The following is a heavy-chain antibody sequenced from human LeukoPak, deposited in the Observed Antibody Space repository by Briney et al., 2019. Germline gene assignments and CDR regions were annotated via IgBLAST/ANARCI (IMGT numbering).Heavy chain of an antibody. J-gene: IGHJ6*02. D-gene: IGHD6-19*01. CDR2: IYSGGST. Sequence: GGSLRLSCAASGFTVSSNYMSWVRQAPGKGLEWVSVIYSGGSTYYADSVKGRFTISRDNSKNTLYLQMNSLRAEDTAVYYCARSRYSSGWYRAEFVRYYYYGMDVWGQGTTVTVSS. CDR3: ARSRYSSGWYRAEFVRYYYYGMDV. V-gene: IGHV3-53*01. CDR1: GFTVSSNY.